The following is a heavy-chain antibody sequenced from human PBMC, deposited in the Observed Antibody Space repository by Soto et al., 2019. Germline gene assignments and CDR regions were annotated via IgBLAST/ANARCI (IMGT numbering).Heavy chain of an antibody. CDR3: ARPFHLVHTAMVTARGWFDP. J-gene: IGHJ5*02. V-gene: IGHV4-34*01. Sequence: SETLSLTCAAYGGSFSGYYWSWIRQPPGKGLEWIGEINHSGSTNYNPSLKSRVTILVDTSKNQFSLKLSSVTAADTAVYYSARPFHLVHTAMVTARGWFDPCGQRTLATVSS. D-gene: IGHD5-18*01. CDR2: INHSGST. CDR1: GGSFSGYY.